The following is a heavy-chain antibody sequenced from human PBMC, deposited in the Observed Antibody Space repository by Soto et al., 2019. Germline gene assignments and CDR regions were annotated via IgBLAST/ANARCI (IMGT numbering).Heavy chain of an antibody. D-gene: IGHD6-13*01. CDR2: IKQDGSEK. CDR1: GFTFSSYW. J-gene: IGHJ4*02. CDR3: AREPSYSSSWQFDY. V-gene: IGHV3-7*01. Sequence: EVQLVESGGGLVQPGGSLRLSCAASGFTFSSYWMSWVRQAPGKGLEWVANIKQDGSEKYYVDSVKDRFTISRDNAKNSLYLQMNSLRAEDTAVYYCAREPSYSSSWQFDYWGQGTLVTVSS.